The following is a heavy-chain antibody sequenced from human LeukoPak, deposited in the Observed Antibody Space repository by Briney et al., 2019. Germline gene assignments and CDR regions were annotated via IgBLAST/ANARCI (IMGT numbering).Heavy chain of an antibody. CDR3: ARDLDHRYCSSTSCPYYFDY. J-gene: IGHJ4*02. CDR2: IIPIFGTA. D-gene: IGHD2-2*01. Sequence: GSSVKVSCKASGGTFSSYAISWVRQAPGQGLEGMGGIIPIFGTANYAQKFQGRVTITADESTSTAYMELSSLRSEDTAVYYCARDLDHRYCSSTSCPYYFDYWGQGTLVTVSS. CDR1: GGTFSSYA. V-gene: IGHV1-69*01.